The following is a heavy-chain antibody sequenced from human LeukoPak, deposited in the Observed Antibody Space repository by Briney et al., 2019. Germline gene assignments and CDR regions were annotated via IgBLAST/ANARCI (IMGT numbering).Heavy chain of an antibody. V-gene: IGHV3-33*01. CDR1: GFTFMTYG. CDR2: IWSDGSKQ. Sequence: PGRSLRLSCAMSGFTFMTYGFHWVRQAPGKGLEWVAVIWSDGSKQYYADSVKGRFTISRDSSDSTVHLHMNSLRVEDTAVYYCARESAGISSDIWGQGTMVTVSS. CDR3: ARESAGISSDI. D-gene: IGHD2-15*01. J-gene: IGHJ3*02.